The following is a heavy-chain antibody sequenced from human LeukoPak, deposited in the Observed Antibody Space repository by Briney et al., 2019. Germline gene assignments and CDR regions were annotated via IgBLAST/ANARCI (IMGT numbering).Heavy chain of an antibody. CDR1: GFTFSSYN. CDR2: ITSTSTYI. J-gene: IGHJ6*02. Sequence: PGGSLRLSCTASGFTFSSYNMNWVRQAPGKGLEWVSTITSTSTYIAYADSVKGRFTISRYNADNSVYLQMNSLRADDTAVYYCAKERPHGMDVWGQGPSVTVSS. CDR3: AKERPHGMDV. V-gene: IGHV3-21*01. D-gene: IGHD6-6*01.